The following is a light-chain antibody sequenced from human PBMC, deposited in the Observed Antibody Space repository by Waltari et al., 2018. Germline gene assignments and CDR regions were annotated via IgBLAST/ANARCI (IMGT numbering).Light chain of an antibody. CDR3: QQYNDWPRT. V-gene: IGKV3-15*01. CDR2: GAS. CDR1: QSVSSN. J-gene: IGKJ1*01. Sequence: EIVMTQSPVTLSVSPGERATLSCRASQSVSSNLAWHQQKPGQPPRLLIYGASTRATGIPARFRGSGSGTEFTLNISSLQSEDFAVYYCQQYNDWPRTFGQGTKVEIK.